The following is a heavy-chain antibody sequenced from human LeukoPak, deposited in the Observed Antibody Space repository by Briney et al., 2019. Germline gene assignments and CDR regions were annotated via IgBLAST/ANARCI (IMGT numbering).Heavy chain of an antibody. CDR2: ISGSGGST. CDR1: GFTFSSYA. Sequence: GGSLRLSCAASGFTFSSYAMSWVRQAPGKGLEWVSAISGSGGSTYYADSVKGRFTISRDNSKNTLYLQMNSLRAEDTAVYYCARAWGDSSGYYYYYYGMDVWGQGTTVAVSS. D-gene: IGHD3-22*01. CDR3: ARAWGDSSGYYYYYYGMDV. J-gene: IGHJ6*02. V-gene: IGHV3-23*01.